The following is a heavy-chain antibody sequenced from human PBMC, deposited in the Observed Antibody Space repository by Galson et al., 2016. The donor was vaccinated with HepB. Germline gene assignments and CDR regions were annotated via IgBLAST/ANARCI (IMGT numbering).Heavy chain of an antibody. V-gene: IGHV3-30-3*01. D-gene: IGHD4-23*01. J-gene: IGHJ4*02. Sequence: SLRLSCAASGFSFSNYGMHWVRQAPGKGLEWVAFISSDGTYKYYADSVKGRFTISRDNSKNTLYVQMDSLRPADTAVYYCARDYAGNSVLGLDYWGQGSLVAVSS. CDR3: ARDYAGNSVLGLDY. CDR2: ISSDGTYK. CDR1: GFSFSNYG.